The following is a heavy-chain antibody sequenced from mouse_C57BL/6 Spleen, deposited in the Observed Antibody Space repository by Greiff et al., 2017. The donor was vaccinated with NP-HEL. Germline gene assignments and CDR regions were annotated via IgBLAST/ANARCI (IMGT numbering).Heavy chain of an antibody. D-gene: IGHD1-1*01. V-gene: IGHV1-64*01. Sequence: VQLQQPGAELVKPGASVKLSCKASGYTFTSYWMHWVKQRPGQGLEWIGMIHPNSGSTNYNEKFKSKATLTVDKSSSTAYMQLSSLTSEDSAVYYCARFYFAVYYFDYWGQGTTLTVSS. CDR1: GYTFTSYW. CDR3: ARFYFAVYYFDY. J-gene: IGHJ2*01. CDR2: IHPNSGST.